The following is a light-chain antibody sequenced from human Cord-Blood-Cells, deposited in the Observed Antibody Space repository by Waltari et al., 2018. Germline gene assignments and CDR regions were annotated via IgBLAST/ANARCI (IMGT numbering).Light chain of an antibody. V-gene: IGLV2-14*01. CDR2: DVS. Sequence: QSALTQPASVSGSPGQSLTISCTGTSRDVGGYNYVPWYQQHPGKAPKLMIYDVSNRPSWVSNRFSGSKSGNTASLTISGLQAEDEADYYCSSYTSSSTYVFGTGTKVTVL. J-gene: IGLJ1*01. CDR1: SRDVGGYNY. CDR3: SSYTSSSTYV.